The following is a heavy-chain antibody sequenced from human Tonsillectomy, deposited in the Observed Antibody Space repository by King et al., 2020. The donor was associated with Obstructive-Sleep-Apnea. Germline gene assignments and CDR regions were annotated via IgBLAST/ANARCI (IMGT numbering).Heavy chain of an antibody. V-gene: IGHV4-59*01. D-gene: IGHD6-13*01. CDR3: ARGNRIAAAAYYFDY. CDR2: IYYSGST. Sequence: VQLQESGPGLVKPSETLSLTCTVSGGSISSYYWSWIRQPPGKGLEWIGYIYYSGSTNYNPPLKSRVTKSVDTSKNPFSLKLSSVTAADTAVYYCARGNRIAAAAYYFDYWGQGTLVTVSS. CDR1: GGSISSYY. J-gene: IGHJ4*02.